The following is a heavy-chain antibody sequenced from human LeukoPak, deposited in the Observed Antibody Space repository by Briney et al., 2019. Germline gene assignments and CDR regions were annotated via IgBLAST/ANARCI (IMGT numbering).Heavy chain of an antibody. CDR2: IIPIFGTA. V-gene: IGHV1-69*13. CDR3: ARGDIVVVPAAIRLAYYYGMDV. Sequence: SVKVTCKASGGTFSSYAISWVRQAPGQGLEWMGGIIPIFGTANYAQKFQGRVTITADESTSTAYMELSSLRSEDTAVYYCARGDIVVVPAAIRLAYYYGMDVWGQGTTVTVSS. CDR1: GGTFSSYA. D-gene: IGHD2-2*02. J-gene: IGHJ6*02.